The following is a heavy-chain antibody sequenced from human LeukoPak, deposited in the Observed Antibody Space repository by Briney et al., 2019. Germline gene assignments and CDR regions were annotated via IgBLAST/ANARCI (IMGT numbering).Heavy chain of an antibody. CDR1: GFTFSSYA. D-gene: IGHD4-17*01. CDR2: ISGSGGST. CDR3: AKDLDAQGDYGDYTPFDY. Sequence: GGSLRLSCAASGFTFSSYAMSWVRQAPGRGLEWVSAISGSGGSTYYADSVKGRFTISRDNSKNTLYLQMNSLRAEDTAVYYCAKDLDAQGDYGDYTPFDYWGQGTLVTVSS. J-gene: IGHJ4*02. V-gene: IGHV3-23*01.